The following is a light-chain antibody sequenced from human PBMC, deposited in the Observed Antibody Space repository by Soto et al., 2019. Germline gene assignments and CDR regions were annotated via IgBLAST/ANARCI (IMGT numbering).Light chain of an antibody. J-gene: IGLJ1*01. Sequence: QSVLTQPSSTSGTPGQRVTISCSGDSSNIGSHTVNWYQQLPGTAPKLLIYSNNQRPSGVPDRFSGSKSGTSASLAISGLQSEDEADYYCAAWDDSLNAYVFGTGTKVTVL. CDR1: SSNIGSHT. CDR2: SNN. V-gene: IGLV1-44*01. CDR3: AAWDDSLNAYV.